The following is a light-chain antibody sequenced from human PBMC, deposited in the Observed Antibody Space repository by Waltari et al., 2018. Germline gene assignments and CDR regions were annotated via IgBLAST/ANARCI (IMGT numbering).Light chain of an antibody. Sequence: QSALTQPASVSGSPGQSLTIPCTGTSSDVGSDNLFSWYQQHPGKAPKLMIYEGSKRPSGVSNRFSGSKSGNTASLTISGLQAEDEADYYCCSYAGSSSWVFGGGTKLTVL. J-gene: IGLJ3*02. CDR2: EGS. CDR3: CSYAGSSSWV. V-gene: IGLV2-23*01. CDR1: SSDVGSDNL.